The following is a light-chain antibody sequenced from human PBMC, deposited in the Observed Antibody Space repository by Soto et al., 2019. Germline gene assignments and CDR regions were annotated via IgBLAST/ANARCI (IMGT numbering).Light chain of an antibody. Sequence: IQLTQSPTSVAASVGDRVVITSQSSQRISTYLSWYQQKLGKAPDLLIYGASSLQRGVPSRFGGSGSGTNFTLTIINFQPEDFSTYYCQQSFSTPPTFGRGTKVDIK. V-gene: IGKV1-39*01. CDR2: GAS. J-gene: IGKJ1*01. CDR3: QQSFSTPPT. CDR1: QRISTY.